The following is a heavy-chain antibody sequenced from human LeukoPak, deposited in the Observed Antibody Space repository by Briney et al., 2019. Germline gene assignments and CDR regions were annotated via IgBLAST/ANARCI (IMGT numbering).Heavy chain of an antibody. CDR1: GFTFSSYG. Sequence: GRSLRLSCAASGFTFSSYGMHWVRQAPGKGLEWVAVIWYDGSNKYYADSVRERFTIYRDNSKNKQHLQMNSRRAEDTAVYYCARGRLGGYFDYWGQGTLVTVSS. V-gene: IGHV3-33*01. J-gene: IGHJ4*02. D-gene: IGHD3-16*01. CDR3: ARGRLGGYFDY. CDR2: IWYDGSNK.